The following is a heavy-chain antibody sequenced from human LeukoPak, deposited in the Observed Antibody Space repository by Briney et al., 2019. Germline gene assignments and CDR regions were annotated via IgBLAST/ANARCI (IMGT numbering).Heavy chain of an antibody. D-gene: IGHD2-15*01. V-gene: IGHV1-2*02. CDR1: GYTFTGYD. CDR2: INPNSGGI. Sequence: ASVKVSCKASGYTFTGYDMHWVRQAPGQGLEWMGWINPNSGGINYAQKFQGRVTMTRDTSISTAYMELRRLRSDDTAVYYCARTGIAHCSGGSCYPQGWFDPWGKGTLVTVSS. J-gene: IGHJ5*02. CDR3: ARTGIAHCSGGSCYPQGWFDP.